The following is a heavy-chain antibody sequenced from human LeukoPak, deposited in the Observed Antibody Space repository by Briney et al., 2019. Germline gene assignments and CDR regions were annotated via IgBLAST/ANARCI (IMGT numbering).Heavy chain of an antibody. J-gene: IGHJ4*02. V-gene: IGHV3-23*01. CDR2: ISDNGNT. D-gene: IGHD2-21*01. CDR3: AKAPVTTCRGAYCYPFDY. Sequence: GALRLSCAASGFTLSSYAMSWVRQAPGKGLEWVSAISDNGNTYHADSVKGRFTISRDSSKNTLFLQMNRLRPEDAAVYYCAKAPVTTCRGAYCYPFDYWGQGTLVTVSS. CDR1: GFTLSSYA.